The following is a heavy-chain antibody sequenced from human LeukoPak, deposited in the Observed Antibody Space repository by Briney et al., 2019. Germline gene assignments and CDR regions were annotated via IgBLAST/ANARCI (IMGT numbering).Heavy chain of an antibody. J-gene: IGHJ4*02. D-gene: IGHD2-15*01. CDR1: GFTFSSYA. Sequence: GALRLSCAASGFTFSSYAMHWVRQAPGKGLEWVAVISYDGSNKYYADSVKGRFTISRDNSKNTLYLQMNSLRAEDTAVYYCARSRPRKYCSGGSCYSNYFDYWGQGTLVTASS. CDR3: ARSRPRKYCSGGSCYSNYFDY. V-gene: IGHV3-30*04. CDR2: ISYDGSNK.